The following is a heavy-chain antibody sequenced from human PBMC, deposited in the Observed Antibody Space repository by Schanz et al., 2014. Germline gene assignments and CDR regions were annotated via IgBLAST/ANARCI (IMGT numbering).Heavy chain of an antibody. D-gene: IGHD3-10*01. CDR2: IYGGGST. J-gene: IGHJ6*02. Sequence: QVQLQESGPGLVRPSETLSLTCTVSGVSISSFYWSWIRQSPGQGLEYFGYIYGGGSTSYNPSCKSRGTRTLDASRNAFALKLSSVTAADTAVYYCTRMSLRRGDYGGLDVWGQGTSVTVS. CDR1: GVSISSFY. V-gene: IGHV4-59*08. CDR3: TRMSLRRGDYGGLDV.